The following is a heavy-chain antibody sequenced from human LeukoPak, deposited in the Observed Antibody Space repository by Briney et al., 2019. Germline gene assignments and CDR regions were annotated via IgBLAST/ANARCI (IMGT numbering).Heavy chain of an antibody. Sequence: PLGSLRLSCAQSVFTFTSDSTNSGRQTPRKGLWWVSYISSSSSTIYYADSVKGRFTISRDNAKNSLYLQMNSLRAEDSAVYYCTRVSAWDQGFCIGPNCARWFDTRGQGTLVTV. CDR3: TRVSAWDQGFCIGPNCARWFDT. D-gene: IGHD2-15*01. CDR1: VFTFTSDS. CDR2: ISSSSSTI. V-gene: IGHV3-48*01. J-gene: IGHJ5*02.